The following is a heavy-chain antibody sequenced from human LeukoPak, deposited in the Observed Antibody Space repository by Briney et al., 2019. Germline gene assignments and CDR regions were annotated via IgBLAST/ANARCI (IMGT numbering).Heavy chain of an antibody. J-gene: IGHJ6*04. V-gene: IGHV3-23*01. CDR1: GFTFSSYA. Sequence: GGSLRLSCAASGFTFSSYAMSWVRQAPGKGLEWVSVISGSGYSIYYADSVKGRFTISRDNSKNTLYLQMNSLRAEDTAVYYCAKDICDSTSCPMVVWGKGTTVTVSS. D-gene: IGHD2-2*01. CDR2: ISGSGYSI. CDR3: AKDICDSTSCPMVV.